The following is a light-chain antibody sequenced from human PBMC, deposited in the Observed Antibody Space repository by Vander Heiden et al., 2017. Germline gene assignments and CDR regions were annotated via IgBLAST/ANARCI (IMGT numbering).Light chain of an antibody. CDR3: QTWGTGALVV. CDR2: LTSDGRH. V-gene: IGLV4-69*01. Sequence: QPAFTQSPSASASRGASVKPTCTRSSGHGGEASAWHQQQPEKGPRYLLELTSDGRHTKGDGVPDRFSAASSVAGRYLTISSLQSDDEADYYCQTWGTGALVVFGGGTNLTVL. CDR1: SGHGGEA. J-gene: IGLJ2*01.